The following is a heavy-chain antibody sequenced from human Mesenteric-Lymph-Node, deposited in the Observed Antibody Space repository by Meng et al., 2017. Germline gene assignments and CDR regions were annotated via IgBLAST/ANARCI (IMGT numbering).Heavy chain of an antibody. J-gene: IGHJ4*02. D-gene: IGHD3-22*01. CDR3: ASSGYYLPYYFDY. V-gene: IGHV4-59*08. CDR1: GGSISSYY. CDR2: IYYSGST. Sequence: GSLRLSCTVSGGSISSYYWSWIRQPPGKGLEWIGYIYYSGSTNYNPSLKSRVTISVDTSKNQFSLKLSSVTAADTAVYYCASSGYYLPYYFDYWGQGTLVTVSS.